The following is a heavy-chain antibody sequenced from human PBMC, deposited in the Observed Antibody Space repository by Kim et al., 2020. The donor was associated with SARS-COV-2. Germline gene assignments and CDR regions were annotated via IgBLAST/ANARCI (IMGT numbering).Heavy chain of an antibody. D-gene: IGHD2-2*01. Sequence: SETLSLTCTVSGGSISSSSYYWGWIRQPPGKGLEWIGSIYYSGSTYYNPSLKSRVTISVDTSKNQFSLKLSSVTAADTAVYYCARLGYCSSTSCCMSWYFDLWGRGTLVTVSS. CDR3: ARLGYCSSTSCCMSWYFDL. CDR2: IYYSGST. CDR1: GGSISSSSYY. J-gene: IGHJ2*01. V-gene: IGHV4-39*01.